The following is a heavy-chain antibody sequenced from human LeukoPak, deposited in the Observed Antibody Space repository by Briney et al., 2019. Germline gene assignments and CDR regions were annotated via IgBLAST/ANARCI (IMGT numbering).Heavy chain of an antibody. CDR3: AKALGIAAAELDY. D-gene: IGHD6-13*01. V-gene: IGHV3-30*18. Sequence: PGGSLRLSCAASGFTFSSYGMHWVRQAPGKGLEWVAVISYDGSNKYYADSVKGRFTISRDNSKNTLYLQMNSLRAEDTAVYYCAKALGIAAAELDYWGQGTLVTVSS. CDR2: ISYDGSNK. J-gene: IGHJ4*02. CDR1: GFTFSSYG.